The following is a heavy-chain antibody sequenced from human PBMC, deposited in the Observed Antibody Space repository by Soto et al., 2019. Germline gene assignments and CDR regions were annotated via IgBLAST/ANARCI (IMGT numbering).Heavy chain of an antibody. V-gene: IGHV1-8*01. D-gene: IGHD2-15*01. CDR3: AILAVAARPRWYNWFDP. Sequence: ASVNVSFKPSGYTFTDYDINWVRPATGQGLEWIGWMNPNSGETGYAQKFQGRVTMTRSASLSTAYLELSSLRSEDTAVYYCAILAVAARPRWYNWFDPWGHRSLVTVSS. J-gene: IGHJ5*02. CDR1: GYTFTDYD. CDR2: MNPNSGET.